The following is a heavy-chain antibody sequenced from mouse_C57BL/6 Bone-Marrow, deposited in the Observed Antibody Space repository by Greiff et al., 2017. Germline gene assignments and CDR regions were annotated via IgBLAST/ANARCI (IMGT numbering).Heavy chain of an antibody. CDR3: ARGATVVARGY. Sequence: EVQLQQSGPELVKPGASVKMSCKASGYTFTDYYMHWVKQSHGKSLEWIGYINPNNGGTSYNQKFKGKATLTVNKSSSTAYMELRSLTSEDSAVYYCARGATVVARGYWGQGTTLTVSS. J-gene: IGHJ2*01. V-gene: IGHV1-22*01. CDR1: GYTFTDYY. D-gene: IGHD1-1*01. CDR2: INPNNGGT.